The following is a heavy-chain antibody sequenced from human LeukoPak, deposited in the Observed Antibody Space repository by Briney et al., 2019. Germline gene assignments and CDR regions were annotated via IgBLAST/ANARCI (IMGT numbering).Heavy chain of an antibody. CDR3: STDGTPKFEH. J-gene: IGHJ1*01. Sequence: GGTLRLSCAASGFGFNYYGMVWFRQSPGKGLEWVATISYDERGKHYADSVQGRFTISRDNSKSVLYLQLDYLRPEDTAVYYCSTDGTPKFEHWGQGTLVTVSS. CDR2: ISYDERGK. CDR1: GFGFNYYG. V-gene: IGHV3-30*03. D-gene: IGHD3-16*01.